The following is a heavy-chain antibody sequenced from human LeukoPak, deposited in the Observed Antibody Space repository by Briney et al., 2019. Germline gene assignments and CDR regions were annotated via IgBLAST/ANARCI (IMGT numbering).Heavy chain of an antibody. V-gene: IGHV4-34*01. CDR2: INHSGST. D-gene: IGHD3-10*01. Sequence: SETLSLTCAVYGGSFSGCYWSWIRQPPGKGLEWIGEINHSGSTNYNPSLKSRVTISVDTSKNQFSLKLSSVTAADTAMYYCARGRGSSDLWGRGTLVTVSS. CDR1: GGSFSGCY. CDR3: ARGRGSSDL. J-gene: IGHJ2*01.